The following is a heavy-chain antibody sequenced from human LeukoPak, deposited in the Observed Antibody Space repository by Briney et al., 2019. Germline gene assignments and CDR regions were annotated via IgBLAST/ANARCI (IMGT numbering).Heavy chain of an antibody. CDR2: INPNSGGT. CDR1: GYTFTGYY. V-gene: IGHV1-2*02. D-gene: IGHD2-2*01. CDR3: ARGGGRPNIVVVPAARANWFDP. Sequence: ASVKVSCKASGYTFTGYYMHWVRQAPGQGLEWMGWINPNSGGTNYAQKFQGRVTMTRDTSISTAYMELSRLRSDDTAVYYCARGGGRPNIVVVPAARANWFDPWGQGTLVTVSS. J-gene: IGHJ5*02.